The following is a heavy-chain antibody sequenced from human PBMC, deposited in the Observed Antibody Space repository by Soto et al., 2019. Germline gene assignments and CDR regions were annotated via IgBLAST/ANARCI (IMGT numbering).Heavy chain of an antibody. D-gene: IGHD6-13*01. CDR1: EYSFTSYW. V-gene: IGHV5-51*01. Sequence: GESLRVSCKVYEYSFTSYWIRRVSQMHGKGLEWMGIIYPGDSDTRYSPSFQGQVTISADKSISTAYLQWSSLKASDTAMYYCARHLLPGIERYGMDVWGQGTTVTVSS. CDR3: ARHLLPGIERYGMDV. J-gene: IGHJ6*02. CDR2: IYPGDSDT.